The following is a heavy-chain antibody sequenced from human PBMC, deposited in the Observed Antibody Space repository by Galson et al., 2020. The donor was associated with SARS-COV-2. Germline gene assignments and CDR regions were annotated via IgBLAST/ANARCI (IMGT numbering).Heavy chain of an antibody. V-gene: IGHV3-74*01. CDR3: ASSNYYDSNGDYWDDAFDM. CDR1: GFTFSRYW. J-gene: IGHJ3*02. CDR2: VDRDGSRT. D-gene: IGHD3-22*01. Sequence: GGSLRLSCVASGFTFSRYWMHWVRQAPGKGLVWVSRVDRDGSRTNYADSVKGRFTVFRDNARNTLYLQMNSLRAEDTAVYHCASSNYYDSNGDYWDDAFDMWGQGTMVTVSS.